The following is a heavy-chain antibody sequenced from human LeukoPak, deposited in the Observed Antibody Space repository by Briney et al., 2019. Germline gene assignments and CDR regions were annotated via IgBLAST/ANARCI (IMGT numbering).Heavy chain of an antibody. D-gene: IGHD1-26*01. CDR3: ARARSYYDAFDI. CDR1: GYTFTSYA. V-gene: IGHV1-3*01. CDR2: INAGNGNT. Sequence: ASVKVSCKASGYTFTSYAMHWVRRAPGQRLEWRGWINAGNGNTKYSQKFQGRVTITRDTSASTAYMELSSLRSEDTAVYYCARARSYYDAFDIWGQGTMVTVSS. J-gene: IGHJ3*02.